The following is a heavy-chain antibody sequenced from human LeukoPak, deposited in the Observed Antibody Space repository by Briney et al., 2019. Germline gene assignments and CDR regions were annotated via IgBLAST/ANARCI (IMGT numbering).Heavy chain of an antibody. CDR1: GYTFTSYG. CDR2: ISAYNGNT. CDR3: ARDQAASEPYYYYMDV. D-gene: IGHD6-13*01. Sequence: VASVKVSCKASGYTFTSYGISWVRQAPGQGLEWMGWISAYNGNTNYAQKLQGRVTMTTDTSTSTAYMELRSLRSDDTAVYYCARDQAASEPYYYYMDVWGKGTTVTVSS. V-gene: IGHV1-18*01. J-gene: IGHJ6*03.